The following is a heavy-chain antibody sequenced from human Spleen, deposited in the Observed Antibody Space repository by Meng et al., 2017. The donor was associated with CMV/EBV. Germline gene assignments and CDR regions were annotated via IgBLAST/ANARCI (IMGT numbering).Heavy chain of an antibody. D-gene: IGHD1-26*01. Sequence: GESLKISCKGSGYSFAIYWIAWVRQMPGEGLEWMGIIYPGDSDTRYSPSFQGQVTISADKSISTAYLQWSSLKASDTAIYYCARPLLVGATLEEAFDIWGQGTMVTVSS. CDR2: IYPGDSDT. J-gene: IGHJ3*02. V-gene: IGHV5-51*01. CDR3: ARPLLVGATLEEAFDI. CDR1: GYSFAIYW.